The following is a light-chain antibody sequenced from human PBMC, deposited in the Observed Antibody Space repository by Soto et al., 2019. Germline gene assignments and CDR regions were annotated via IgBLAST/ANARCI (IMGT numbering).Light chain of an antibody. V-gene: IGLV1-40*01. CDR3: QSYDSSLSALYV. J-gene: IGLJ1*01. CDR1: SSNIGAGYD. Sequence: QSVLTQPPSASGSPGQSVAISCTGSSSNIGAGYDVHWYQQLPGTAPKLLIYGNSNRPSGVPDRFSGSKSGTSASLAITGLQAEDEADYYCQSYDSSLSALYVFGTGTKVTVL. CDR2: GNS.